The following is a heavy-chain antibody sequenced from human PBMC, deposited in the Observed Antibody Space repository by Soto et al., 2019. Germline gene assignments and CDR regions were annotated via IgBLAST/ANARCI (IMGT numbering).Heavy chain of an antibody. CDR2: IIPIFGTA. Sequence: VKVSCKASGGTFSSYAISWVRQAPGQGLEWMGGIIPIFGTANYAQKFQGRVTITADESTSTAYMELSSLRSEDTAVYYCAREYSGSYQGGNWFDPWGQGTLVTVSS. J-gene: IGHJ5*02. V-gene: IGHV1-69*13. D-gene: IGHD1-26*01. CDR3: AREYSGSYQGGNWFDP. CDR1: GGTFSSYA.